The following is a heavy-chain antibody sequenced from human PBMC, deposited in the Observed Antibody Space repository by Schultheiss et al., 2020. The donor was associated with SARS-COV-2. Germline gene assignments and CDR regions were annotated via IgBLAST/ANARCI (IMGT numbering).Heavy chain of an antibody. CDR3: ARDLEDYVWGSYRPHDAFDI. CDR1: GGSISSYY. V-gene: IGHV4-34*01. Sequence: SQTLSLTCTVSGGSISSYYWSWIRQPPGKGLEWIGEINHSGSTNYNPSLKSRVTISVDTSKNQFSLKLSSVTAADTAVYYCARDLEDYVWGSYRPHDAFDIWGQGTMVTVSS. J-gene: IGHJ3*02. D-gene: IGHD3-16*02. CDR2: INHSGST.